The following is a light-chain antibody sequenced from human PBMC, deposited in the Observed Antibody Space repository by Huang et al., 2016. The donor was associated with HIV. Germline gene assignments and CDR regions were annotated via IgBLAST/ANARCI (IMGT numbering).Light chain of an antibody. CDR1: QTVSRY. CDR2: DTS. V-gene: IGKV3-11*01. CDR3: QQRTNWPRLYT. Sequence: EVVLTQSPATLSLSPGERATLSCRASQTVSRYLAWYQQKPGQAPRLLIYDTSNRATGSPARFSGSGSGTDFTLTISSLEPEDFAVYYCQQRTNWPRLYTFGQGTKLEIK. J-gene: IGKJ2*01.